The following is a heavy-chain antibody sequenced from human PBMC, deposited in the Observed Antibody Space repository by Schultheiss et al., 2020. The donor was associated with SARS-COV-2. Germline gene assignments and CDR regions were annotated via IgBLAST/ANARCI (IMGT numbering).Heavy chain of an antibody. Sequence: ASVKVSCKPSGYTFTRYTMHWVRQAPGQRLEWMGWINAGNGNTKYSEKFQGRVTITRDTSASTAYMELSSLRSEDTAVYYCARDMERDGYNYGAFDIWGQGTMVTVSS. CDR3: ARDMERDGYNYGAFDI. D-gene: IGHD5-24*01. J-gene: IGHJ3*02. V-gene: IGHV1-3*01. CDR1: GYTFTRYT. CDR2: INAGNGNT.